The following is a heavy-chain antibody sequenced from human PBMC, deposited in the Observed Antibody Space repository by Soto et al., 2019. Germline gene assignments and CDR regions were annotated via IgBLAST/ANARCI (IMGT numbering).Heavy chain of an antibody. CDR3: ARDLGRIAATANEF. CDR2: FSPAGYTP. V-gene: IGHV1-46*03. Sequence: VQLVQSGTEVKEPGASVKVSCQASGYIFTDYYIHWVRQAPGQGLEWMGIFSPAGYTPTYTHKFQGSVSMTGDTATTTAYLDLRDLRSDDTAVYYCARDLGRIAATANEFWGQGTLVTVSS. CDR1: GYIFTDYY. J-gene: IGHJ4*02. D-gene: IGHD6-13*01.